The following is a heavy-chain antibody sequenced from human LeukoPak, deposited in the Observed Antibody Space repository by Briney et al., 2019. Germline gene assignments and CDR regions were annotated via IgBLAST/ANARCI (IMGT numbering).Heavy chain of an antibody. CDR1: GFILSNNY. D-gene: IGHD6-19*01. J-gene: IGHJ4*02. V-gene: IGHV3-53*01. CDR2: IYRGDTT. Sequence: GGSLRLSCAASGFILSNNYMTWVRQAPGKGLEWVSFIYRGDTTYYADSVKGRFTISRDNSKNTLNLQMNSLRAEDTAVYYCARVSQWLVINYWGQGTLVTVSS. CDR3: ARVSQWLVINY.